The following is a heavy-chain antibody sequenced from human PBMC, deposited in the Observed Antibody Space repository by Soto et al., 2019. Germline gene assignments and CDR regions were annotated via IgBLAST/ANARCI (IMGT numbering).Heavy chain of an antibody. J-gene: IGHJ6*04. Sequence: QVQLVESGGGVVQPGRSLRLSCAASGFTFSSYGMHWVRQAPGKGLEWVAVIWYDGSNKYYADSVKGRFTISRDNSKNTLYLQINSLRAEDTAVYYCAREPVPYYYYGMDVWGKGTTVTVSS. CDR2: IWYDGSNK. CDR1: GFTFSSYG. D-gene: IGHD2-2*01. CDR3: AREPVPYYYYGMDV. V-gene: IGHV3-33*01.